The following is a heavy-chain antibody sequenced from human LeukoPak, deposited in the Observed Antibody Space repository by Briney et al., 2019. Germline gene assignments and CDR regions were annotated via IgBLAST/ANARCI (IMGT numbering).Heavy chain of an antibody. V-gene: IGHV1-69*05. J-gene: IGHJ4*02. CDR2: IIPIFGTA. CDR3: ARGDEYSSSSGYFDY. D-gene: IGHD6-6*01. Sequence: ASVKVSCKASGGTFSSYAISWVRQAPGQGLEWMGGIIPIFGTANYAQKFQGRVTITTDESTSTAYMELSSLRSEDTAVYYCARGDEYSSSSGYFDYWGQGTLVTVSS. CDR1: GGTFSSYA.